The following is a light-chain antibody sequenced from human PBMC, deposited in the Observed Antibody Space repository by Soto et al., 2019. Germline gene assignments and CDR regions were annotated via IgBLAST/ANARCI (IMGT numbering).Light chain of an antibody. J-gene: IGLJ2*01. CDR2: SND. V-gene: IGLV1-44*01. CDR1: TSNIESNT. CDR3: AAWDDNLNGPV. Sequence: QSVLTQPPSASGTPGQRVTISCSGSTSNIESNTVNWYQQLPRTAPKLLIYSNDQRPSGVPDRFSGSKSGTSASLAISGLQSEDEADYYRAAWDDNLNGPVFGGGTKLTVL.